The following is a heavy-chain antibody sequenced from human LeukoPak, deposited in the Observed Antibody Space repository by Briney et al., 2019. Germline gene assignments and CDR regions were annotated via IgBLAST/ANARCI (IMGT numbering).Heavy chain of an antibody. CDR1: GFTFSDYS. J-gene: IGHJ4*02. CDR3: ARDLNWGFDF. V-gene: IGHV3-48*04. CDR2: IRGSGSGI. Sequence: GGPLRLSCAASGFTFSDYSMNWVCQAPGKGLEWVSNIRGSGSGIYYADSVKGRFAISRDNAKNSLDLQMNSLRAEDTAFYYCARDLNWGFDFWGRGALVTVSS. D-gene: IGHD7-27*01.